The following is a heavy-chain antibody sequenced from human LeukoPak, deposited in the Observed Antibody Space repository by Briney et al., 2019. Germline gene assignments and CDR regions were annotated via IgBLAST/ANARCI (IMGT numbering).Heavy chain of an antibody. CDR1: DGSISSSSYY. Sequence: SETLSLTCTVSDGSISSSSYYWGWIRQPPGKGLERIGSIYYSGSTYYNPSLKIRFTITVDTSKNQFSLKLRSVTAADTAVYYCAREKRQLWTDYYYYMDVWGKGTTVTVSS. D-gene: IGHD5-18*01. V-gene: IGHV4-39*07. CDR2: IYYSGST. CDR3: AREKRQLWTDYYYYMDV. J-gene: IGHJ6*03.